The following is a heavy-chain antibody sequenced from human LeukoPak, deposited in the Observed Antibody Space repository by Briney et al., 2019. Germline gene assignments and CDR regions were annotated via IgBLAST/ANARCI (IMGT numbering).Heavy chain of an antibody. Sequence: SETLSLTCTVSGGSISSYYWSWIRQPPGKGLEWIGYTYYSGSTNYNPSLKSRVTISVDTSKNQFSLKLSSVTAADTAVYYCARNIAAAGATWFDPWGQGTLVTVSS. J-gene: IGHJ5*02. D-gene: IGHD6-13*01. CDR3: ARNIAAAGATWFDP. V-gene: IGHV4-59*01. CDR1: GGSISSYY. CDR2: TYYSGST.